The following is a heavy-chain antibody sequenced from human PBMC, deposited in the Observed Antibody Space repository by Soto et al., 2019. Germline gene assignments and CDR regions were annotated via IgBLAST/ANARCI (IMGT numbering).Heavy chain of an antibody. V-gene: IGHV1-58*01. Sequence: QMQLVQSGPEVKKPGTSVKVSCKASGFTFTSSAVQWVRQARGQRLEWIGWIVVGSGNTTYAPKFQERVTITRDMSTSTAYMELISLRSEETGVYYCAADSLQTATTGFGYWGQGTLVTVSS. J-gene: IGHJ4*02. D-gene: IGHD3-10*01. CDR1: GFTFTSSA. CDR2: IVVGSGNT. CDR3: AADSLQTATTGFGY.